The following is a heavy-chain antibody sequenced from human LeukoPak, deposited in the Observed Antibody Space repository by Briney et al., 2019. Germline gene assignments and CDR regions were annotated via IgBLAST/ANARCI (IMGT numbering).Heavy chain of an antibody. J-gene: IGHJ4*02. D-gene: IGHD6-13*01. CDR2: INWNGGST. CDR1: GFTFDDYG. V-gene: IGHV3-20*04. CDR3: ARGTLKAAATDFDY. Sequence: GGSLRLSCAASGFTFDDYGMSWVRQAPGKGLEWVSGINWNGGSTGYAASVKGRFTISRDNAKNSLYLQMNSLRAEDTALYYCARGTLKAAATDFDYWGQGTLVTVSS.